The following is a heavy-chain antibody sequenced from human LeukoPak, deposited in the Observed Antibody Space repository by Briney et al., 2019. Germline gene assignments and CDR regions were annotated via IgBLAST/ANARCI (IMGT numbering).Heavy chain of an antibody. D-gene: IGHD2-15*01. V-gene: IGHV4-39*02. CDR2: IYYSGST. Sequence: SETLSLTCTVSGGSISSSSYYWGWIRQPPGKGLEWIGSIYYSGSTYYNPSLKSRVTISVDTSKNQFSLKLSSVTAADTAVYYCGRDGGGSPFGYWGQGTLVTVSS. CDR1: GGSISSSSYY. J-gene: IGHJ4*02. CDR3: GRDGGGSPFGY.